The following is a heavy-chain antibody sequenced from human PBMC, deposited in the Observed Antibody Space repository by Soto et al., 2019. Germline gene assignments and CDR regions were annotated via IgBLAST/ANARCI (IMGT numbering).Heavy chain of an antibody. CDR1: GFTFSSYW. Sequence: EVQLVESGGGLVQPGGSLRLSCAASGFTFSSYWMHWVRQAPGKGLVWMGIIYPGDSDTRYSPSFQGQVTISADKSISTAYLQWSSLKASDTAMYYCARPSGYSYGPDYWGQGTLVTVSS. D-gene: IGHD5-18*01. J-gene: IGHJ4*02. V-gene: IGHV5-51*01. CDR3: ARPSGYSYGPDY. CDR2: IYPGDSDT.